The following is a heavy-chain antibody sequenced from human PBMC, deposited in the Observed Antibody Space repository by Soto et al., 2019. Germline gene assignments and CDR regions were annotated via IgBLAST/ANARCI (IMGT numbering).Heavy chain of an antibody. Sequence: GGSLRLSCAASGFTFSSYGMHWVRQAPGKGLEWVAVIWYDGSNKYYADSVKGRFTISRDNSKNTLYLQMNSLRAEDTAVYYCARDLADFWSGYYSIDYWGQGTLVTVSS. CDR2: IWYDGSNK. J-gene: IGHJ4*02. D-gene: IGHD3-3*01. V-gene: IGHV3-33*01. CDR1: GFTFSSYG. CDR3: ARDLADFWSGYYSIDY.